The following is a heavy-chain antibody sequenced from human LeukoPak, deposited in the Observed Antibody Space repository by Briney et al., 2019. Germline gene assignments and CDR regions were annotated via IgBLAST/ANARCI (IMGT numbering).Heavy chain of an antibody. V-gene: IGHV3-30*18. CDR3: AKGLEVRGVITLFDY. Sequence: GGSLRLSCAASRFTFSSYGMHWVRQAPGKGLEWVAVISYDGSNKYYADSVKGRFTISRDNSKNTLYLQMNSLRAEDTAVYYCAKGLEVRGVITLFDYWGQGTLVTVSS. J-gene: IGHJ4*02. CDR1: RFTFSSYG. CDR2: ISYDGSNK. D-gene: IGHD3-10*01.